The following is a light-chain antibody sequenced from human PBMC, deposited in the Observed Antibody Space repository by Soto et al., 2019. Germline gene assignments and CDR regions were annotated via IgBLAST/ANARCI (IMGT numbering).Light chain of an antibody. Sequence: EILLAHSRATLSVAPEERGARCGRASQSVSSNLAWYQQKPGQAPRLLIYAASTRATGIPARFSGSGSGTEFTVSVRGLQSEDFSVYNRQQDKIWWAFGQGTKVDIK. CDR3: QQDKIWWA. J-gene: IGKJ1*01. CDR1: QSVSSN. V-gene: IGKV3-15*01. CDR2: AAS.